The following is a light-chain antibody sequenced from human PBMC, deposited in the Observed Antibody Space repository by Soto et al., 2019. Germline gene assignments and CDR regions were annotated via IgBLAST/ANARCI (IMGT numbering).Light chain of an antibody. CDR2: GIF. V-gene: IGKV3-20*01. CDR3: QQYDSSPWT. J-gene: IGKJ1*01. Sequence: ENVLTPSPGTLSLSPVEGATISCRATQTISSDYFAWYQQKPGQAPRLLIYGIFHRATGIPDRFSASGSGTDFTLTISRLEPEDFAVYYCQQYDSSPWTFGQGTKVDIK. CDR1: QTISSDY.